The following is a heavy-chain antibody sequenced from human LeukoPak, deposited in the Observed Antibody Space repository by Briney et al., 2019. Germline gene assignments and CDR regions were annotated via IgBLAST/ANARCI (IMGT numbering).Heavy chain of an antibody. Sequence: PGGSLRLSCAASGFTFNIFPMSWVRQAPGKGLEWVSAVSINGTTYYADSVKGRFTISRDNSKNTLHLQMNDLRVGDAAVYFCAKKRAAGAHEFDYWGQGTLVTVSS. CDR1: GFTFNIFP. J-gene: IGHJ4*02. D-gene: IGHD3-10*01. CDR3: AKKRAAGAHEFDY. CDR2: VSINGTT. V-gene: IGHV3-23*01.